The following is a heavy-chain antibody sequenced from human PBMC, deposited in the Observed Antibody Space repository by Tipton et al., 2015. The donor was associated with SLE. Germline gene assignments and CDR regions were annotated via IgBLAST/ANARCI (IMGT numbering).Heavy chain of an antibody. CDR2: IRGDGGVV. D-gene: IGHD3-10*01. J-gene: IGHJ4*02. CDR3: ASYLYYGSGSLFY. CDR1: GFTVSSNY. V-gene: IGHV3-74*01. Sequence: SLRLSCAASGFTVSSNYMTWVRQVPGKGLVWVSRIRGDGGVVRYADSVKGRFTISRDNAKNSLYLQMNSLRAEDTAVYYCASYLYYGSGSLFYWGQGTLVTVSS.